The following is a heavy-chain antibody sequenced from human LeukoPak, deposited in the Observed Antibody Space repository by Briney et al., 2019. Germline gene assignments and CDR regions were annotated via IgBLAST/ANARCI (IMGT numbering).Heavy chain of an antibody. CDR1: GGSISSYY. V-gene: IGHV4-59*01. J-gene: IGHJ2*01. Sequence: PSETLSLTCTVSGGSISSYYWSWIRQPPGKGLEWIGYIYYSGSTNYNPSLKSRVTISVDTSKNQFSLKLSSVTAADTAVYYCARDHYDFWSGYYAGYWYFDLWGRGTLVTVSS. CDR2: IYYSGST. D-gene: IGHD3-3*01. CDR3: ARDHYDFWSGYYAGYWYFDL.